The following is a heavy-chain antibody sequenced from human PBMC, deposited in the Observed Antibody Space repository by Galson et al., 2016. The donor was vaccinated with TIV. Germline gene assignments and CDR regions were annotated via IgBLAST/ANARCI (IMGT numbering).Heavy chain of an antibody. CDR2: IIPILNIA. V-gene: IGHV1-69*04. CDR3: ARGPAENY. J-gene: IGHJ4*02. CDR1: GDTFSNYA. Sequence: CKASGDTFSNYAISWVRQAPGQGLEWMGRIIPILNIANYAQEFQGRVTITADESTSTVYMELNSLRSDYTAVYYCARGPAENYWGQGTLVTVSS.